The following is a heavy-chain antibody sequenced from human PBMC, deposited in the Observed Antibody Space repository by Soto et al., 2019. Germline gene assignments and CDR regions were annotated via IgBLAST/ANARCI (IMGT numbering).Heavy chain of an antibody. CDR3: AKDIGSSGYPEGFDY. CDR1: GFTFDDYA. D-gene: IGHD3-22*01. Sequence: PGGSLRLSXAASGFTFDDYAMHWVRQAPGKGLEWVSGISWNSGSIGYADSVKGRFTISRDNAKNSLYLQMNSLRAEDTALYYCAKDIGSSGYPEGFDYWGQGTLVTVSS. V-gene: IGHV3-9*01. CDR2: ISWNSGSI. J-gene: IGHJ4*02.